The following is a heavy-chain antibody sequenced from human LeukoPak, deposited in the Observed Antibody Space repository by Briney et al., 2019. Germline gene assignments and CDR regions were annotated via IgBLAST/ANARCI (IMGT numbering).Heavy chain of an antibody. V-gene: IGHV1-24*01. J-gene: IGHJ2*01. CDR1: GYTLTELS. Sequence: ASVKVSCKVSGYTLTELSMHWVRQAPGKGLEWMGGFDPEDGETIYAQKFQGRVTITRNTSISTAYMELSSLRSEDTAVYYCARHHQPTWLQPERDYWYFDLWGRGTLVTVSS. CDR2: FDPEDGET. D-gene: IGHD5-24*01. CDR3: ARHHQPTWLQPERDYWYFDL.